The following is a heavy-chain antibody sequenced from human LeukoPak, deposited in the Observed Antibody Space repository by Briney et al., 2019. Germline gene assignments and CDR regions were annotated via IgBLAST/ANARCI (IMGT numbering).Heavy chain of an antibody. J-gene: IGHJ4*02. V-gene: IGHV4-39*07. CDR2: IYSSGNT. Sequence: SETLSLTCTVSGGSVSSSSYYWGWIRQPPGKGLEWIGTIYSSGNTYYNPSLKSRVTISLDTSKNQFSLKLSSVTAADTAVYYCARSGVIFGVVITHPFDYWGQGTLVTVSS. D-gene: IGHD3-3*01. CDR3: ARSGVIFGVVITHPFDY. CDR1: GGSVSSSSYY.